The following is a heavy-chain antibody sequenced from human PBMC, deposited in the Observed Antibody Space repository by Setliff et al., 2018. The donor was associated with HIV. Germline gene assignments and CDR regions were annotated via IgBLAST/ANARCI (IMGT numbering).Heavy chain of an antibody. CDR3: ARHLQAFDI. J-gene: IGHJ3*02. D-gene: IGHD1-1*01. Sequence: SETLSLTCAVYGGSFSGYYWGWIRQPPGKGQEWVGSICHSGGIYYNPSLKSRVTISGDTSKNKLSLKLTSVTAADTAVYYCARHLQAFDIWGHGAMVTVSS. CDR1: GGSFSGYY. CDR2: ICHSGGI. V-gene: IGHV4-38-2*01.